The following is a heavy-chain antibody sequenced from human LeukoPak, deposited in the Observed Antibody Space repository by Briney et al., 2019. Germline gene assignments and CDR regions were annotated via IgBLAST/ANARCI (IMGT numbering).Heavy chain of an antibody. V-gene: IGHV1-46*01. D-gene: IGHD2-2*01. Sequence: AAVKVSCKASGYTFTSYYMHWVRQAPGQGLEWMGIINPSGGSTSYAQKFQGRVTMTSDTSTSTVYMELGSQRSEDTAVYYCARDFGRIVVVPAAMRAWFDPWGQGTLVTVSS. CDR1: GYTFTSYY. CDR3: ARDFGRIVVVPAAMRAWFDP. CDR2: INPSGGST. J-gene: IGHJ5*02.